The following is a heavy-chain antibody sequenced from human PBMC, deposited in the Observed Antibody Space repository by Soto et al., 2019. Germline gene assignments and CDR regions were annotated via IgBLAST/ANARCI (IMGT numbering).Heavy chain of an antibody. CDR2: IFHTGST. Sequence: QVQLQESGPGLVKPSGTLSLTCAVFGGSVSSSNWWSWVRQSPGKGLEWIGEIFHTGSTNYNPSLKCRVSISVDKSKNQFSLRVTSVDVADTVVYYCVRGGRYSSSPGLDYWGQGILVTVSS. V-gene: IGHV4-4*02. CDR3: VRGGRYSSSPGLDY. D-gene: IGHD6-6*01. CDR1: GGSVSSSNW. J-gene: IGHJ4*02.